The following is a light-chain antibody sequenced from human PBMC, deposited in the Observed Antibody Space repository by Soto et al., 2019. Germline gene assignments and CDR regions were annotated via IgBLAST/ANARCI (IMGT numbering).Light chain of an antibody. CDR1: SSDVGGYNY. Sequence: QSALTQPPSASGSPGQSVTISCTGTSSDVGGYNYVSWYQQHPGKAPKLMIYEVSNRPSGVAYRFSGSKSGNTASLTVSGLQDEEEEDYYCSTYAASSNPVVFGGGTKLTVL. CDR3: STYAASSNPVV. CDR2: EVS. J-gene: IGLJ2*01. V-gene: IGLV2-8*01.